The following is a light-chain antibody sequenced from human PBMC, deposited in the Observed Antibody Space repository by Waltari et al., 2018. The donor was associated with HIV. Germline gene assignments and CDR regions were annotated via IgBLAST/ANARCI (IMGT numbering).Light chain of an antibody. Sequence: SYELTQPPSVSVSPGETASITCSGDELGSRYVSWYKQKPGQSPLLVIYQDTKRPSGIPERFSGANSGNTGTLTISGTQTMDEADYYCQAWGTSNVVFGGGTKLTVL. CDR2: QDT. J-gene: IGLJ2*01. V-gene: IGLV3-1*01. CDR3: QAWGTSNVV. CDR1: ELGSRY.